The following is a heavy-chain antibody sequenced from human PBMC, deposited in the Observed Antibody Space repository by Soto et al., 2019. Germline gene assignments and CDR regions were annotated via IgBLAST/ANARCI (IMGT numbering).Heavy chain of an antibody. J-gene: IGHJ6*01. D-gene: IGHD3-10*01. CDR1: GGSIRSYY. V-gene: IGHV4-4*07. CDR3: PRDGASRYGMDV. Sequence: SETLSLTCNVSGGSIRSYYWSWIRQPAGKALEWIGRIYTSGTTNYNPSLKSRATILVGTSKNQFPLKLSCMTAADQAVDYCPRDGASRYGMDVWGQGTTVTVS. CDR2: IYTSGTT.